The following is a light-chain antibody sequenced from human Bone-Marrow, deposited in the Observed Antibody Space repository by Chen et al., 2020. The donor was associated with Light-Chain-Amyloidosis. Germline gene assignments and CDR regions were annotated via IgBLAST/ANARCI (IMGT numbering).Light chain of an antibody. Sequence: IQMTQSPSTLSASVGDRVTITCRASQSVNKWLAWYQQKPGKAPNLLIYKATTLQSGVPSRFSGSGSGTEFTRTISSLQPDDFATYFCQQYTTFAVTFGQGTRLEIK. CDR3: QQYTTFAVT. V-gene: IGKV1-5*03. CDR1: QSVNKW. CDR2: KAT. J-gene: IGKJ5*01.